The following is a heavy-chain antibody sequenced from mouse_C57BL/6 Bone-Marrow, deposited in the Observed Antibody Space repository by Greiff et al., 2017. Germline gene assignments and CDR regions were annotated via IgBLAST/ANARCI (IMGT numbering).Heavy chain of an antibody. CDR2: INPNNGGT. J-gene: IGHJ2*01. CDR3: ARGAVFDY. Sequence: EVQLQQSVPELVKPGASVKISCKASGYTFTDYYMNWVKQSHGKSLEWIGDINPNNGGTSYNQKFKGKATLTVDKSSSTAYMELRSLTSEDSAVYYCARGAVFDYWGQGTTLTVSS. V-gene: IGHV1-26*01. CDR1: GYTFTDYY.